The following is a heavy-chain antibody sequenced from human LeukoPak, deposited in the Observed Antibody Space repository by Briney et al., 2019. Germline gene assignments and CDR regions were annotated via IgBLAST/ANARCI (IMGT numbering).Heavy chain of an antibody. J-gene: IGHJ6*02. Sequence: SETLSLTCTVSGGSISSYYWSWIRQPAGKGLEWIGRIYTSGSTNYNPSLRSRVTMSVNTSKNQFSLKLSSVTAADTAVYYCATSSPDCSGGSCYLDYYGTDVWGQGTTVTVSS. CDR1: GGSISSYY. V-gene: IGHV4-4*07. D-gene: IGHD2-15*01. CDR2: IYTSGST. CDR3: ATSSPDCSGGSCYLDYYGTDV.